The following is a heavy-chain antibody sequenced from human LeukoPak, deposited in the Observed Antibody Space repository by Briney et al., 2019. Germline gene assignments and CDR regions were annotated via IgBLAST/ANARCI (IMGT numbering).Heavy chain of an antibody. CDR2: IYHSGST. CDR3: ARTALYSSSVFWIDY. J-gene: IGHJ4*02. D-gene: IGHD6-13*01. Sequence: SETLSLTCAVSGGSISSSNWWSWVRQPPGKGLEWIGEIYHSGSTNYNPSLKSRVTISVDKSKNQFSLKLSSVTAADTAVYYCARTALYSSSVFWIDYWGQGTLVTVSS. V-gene: IGHV4-4*02. CDR1: GGSISSSNW.